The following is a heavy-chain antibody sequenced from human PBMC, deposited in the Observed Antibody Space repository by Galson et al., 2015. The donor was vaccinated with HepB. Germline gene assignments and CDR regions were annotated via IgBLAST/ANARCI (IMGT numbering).Heavy chain of an antibody. D-gene: IGHD6-19*01. CDR2: IYYSGST. J-gene: IGHJ1*01. CDR1: GGSISSSSYY. V-gene: IGHV4-39*07. CDR3: ARSSPKGAVAGTTKYFQH. Sequence: SETLSLTCTVSGGSISSSSYYWGWIRQPPGKGLEWIGSIYYSGSTYYNPSLKSRVTISVDTSKNQFSLKLSSVTAADTAVYYCARSSPKGAVAGTTKYFQHWGQGTLVTVSS.